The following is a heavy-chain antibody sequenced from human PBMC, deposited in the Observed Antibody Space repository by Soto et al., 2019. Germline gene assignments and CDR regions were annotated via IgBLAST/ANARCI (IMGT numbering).Heavy chain of an antibody. D-gene: IGHD6-13*01. J-gene: IGHJ4*02. CDR1: GYTFTGYY. V-gene: IGHV1-46*01. CDR2: INPSGGST. CDR3: ASHGAPIAAAGTDFDY. Sequence: GASVKVSCRASGYTFTGYYMHWVRQSPGQGLEWMGIINPSGGSTSYAQKFQGRVTMTRDTSTSTVYMELSSLRSEDTAVYYCASHGAPIAAAGTDFDYCGQGALVAVP.